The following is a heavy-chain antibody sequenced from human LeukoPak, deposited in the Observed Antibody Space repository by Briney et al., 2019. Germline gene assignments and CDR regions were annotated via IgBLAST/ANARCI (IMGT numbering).Heavy chain of an antibody. V-gene: IGHV5-51*01. CDR3: ARHVGLTSYIAAFNY. CDR2: IYPGDSDT. Sequence: GASLQISCKGSGCIFTSYWIGWVRQLPGKGLEWMGIIYPGDSDTRYSPSFQGQVTISADKSISTAYLQWSSLKASDTAMYYCARHVGLTSYIAAFNYWGQGTLVAVSS. CDR1: GCIFTSYW. J-gene: IGHJ4*02. D-gene: IGHD6-6*01.